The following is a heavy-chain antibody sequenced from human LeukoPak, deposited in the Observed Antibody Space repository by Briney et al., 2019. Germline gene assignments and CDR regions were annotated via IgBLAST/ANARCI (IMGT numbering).Heavy chain of an antibody. CDR1: GFTFSSYG. V-gene: IGHV3-30*18. CDR3: AKDGAGDIVVVPAAHHYMDV. CDR2: IWYGGSNK. J-gene: IGHJ6*03. Sequence: PGRSLRLSCAASGFTFSSYGMHWVRQAPGKGLEWVAVIWYGGSNKYYADSVKGRFTISRDNSKNTLYLQMNSLRAEDTAVYYCAKDGAGDIVVVPAAHHYMDVWGKGTTVTVSS. D-gene: IGHD2-2*01.